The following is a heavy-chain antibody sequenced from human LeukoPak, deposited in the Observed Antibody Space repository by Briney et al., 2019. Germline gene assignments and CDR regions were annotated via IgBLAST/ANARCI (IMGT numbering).Heavy chain of an antibody. CDR1: GGSFSDYY. CDR3: ASSTRYPSGN. D-gene: IGHD3-10*01. CDR2: INHSGST. J-gene: IGHJ4*02. V-gene: IGHV4-34*01. Sequence: PSETLSLTCAVYGGSFSDYYWSWIRQPPGKGLEWIGEINHSGSTNYNPSLKSRVTISVDTSKNQFSLKLSSVTAADTAVYYCASSTRYPSGNWGQGTLVTVSS.